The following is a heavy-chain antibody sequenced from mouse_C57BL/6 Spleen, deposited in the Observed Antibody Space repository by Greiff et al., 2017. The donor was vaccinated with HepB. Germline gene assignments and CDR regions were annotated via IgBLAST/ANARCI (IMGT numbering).Heavy chain of an antibody. CDR3: TSYYYGSSYVFFDY. J-gene: IGHJ2*01. V-gene: IGHV14-4*01. CDR2: IDPENGDT. CDR1: GFNIKDDY. D-gene: IGHD1-1*01. Sequence: EVLLQQSGAELVRPGASVKLSCTASGFNIKDDYMHWVKQRPEQGLEWIGWIDPENGDTEYASKFQGKATITADTSSNTAYMQLSSLTSEDTAVYYCTSYYYGSSYVFFDYWGQCTTLTVSS.